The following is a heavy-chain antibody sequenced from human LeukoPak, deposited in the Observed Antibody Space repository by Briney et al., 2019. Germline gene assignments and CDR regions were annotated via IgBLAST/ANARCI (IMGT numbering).Heavy chain of an antibody. CDR3: ARVKHYIWGSYRYVWFDP. D-gene: IGHD3-16*02. Sequence: KPSEXLSLXXXXXXXSFSGYYWSWIRQPPGKGLEWIGEINHSGSTNYNPSLKSRVTISVDTSKNQFSLKLSSVTAADTAVYYCARVKHYIWGSYRYVWFDPWGQGTLVTVSS. J-gene: IGHJ5*02. V-gene: IGHV4-34*01. CDR1: XXSFSGYY. CDR2: INHSGST.